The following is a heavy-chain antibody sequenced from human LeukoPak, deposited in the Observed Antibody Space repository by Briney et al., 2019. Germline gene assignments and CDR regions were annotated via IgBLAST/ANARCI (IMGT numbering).Heavy chain of an antibody. Sequence: GGSLRLSCAASGVTFSSYSMNWVRQAPGKGLEWVSYISSSSSTIYYADSVKGRFTISRDNAKNSLYLQMNSLRDEDTAVYYCARVRGDGYANNWFDPWGQGTLVTVSS. CDR2: ISSSSSTI. J-gene: IGHJ5*02. CDR1: GVTFSSYS. D-gene: IGHD2-2*01. V-gene: IGHV3-48*02. CDR3: ARVRGDGYANNWFDP.